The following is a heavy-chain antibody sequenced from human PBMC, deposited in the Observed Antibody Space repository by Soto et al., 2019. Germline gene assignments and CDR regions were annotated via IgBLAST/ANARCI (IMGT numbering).Heavy chain of an antibody. CDR1: GGSISSSSYY. Sequence: PSETLSLTCTVSGGSISSSSYYWGWIRQPPGKGLEWIGSIYYSGSTYYNPSLKSRVTISVDTSKNQFSLKLSSVTAADTAVYYCARHGSEETYYYDSSGYYLFDYWGQGTLVTVSS. CDR2: IYYSGST. J-gene: IGHJ4*02. D-gene: IGHD3-22*01. V-gene: IGHV4-39*01. CDR3: ARHGSEETYYYDSSGYYLFDY.